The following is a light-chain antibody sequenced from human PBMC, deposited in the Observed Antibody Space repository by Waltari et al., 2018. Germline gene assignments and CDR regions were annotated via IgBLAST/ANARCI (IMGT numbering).Light chain of an antibody. J-gene: IGKJ1*01. CDR1: QSVGRS. Sequence: ETVLTQYPGPLSLSPGEGARLSCRASQSVGRSLVWYQQKPGRAPRLLIYGASTRATGIPDRFTGSGSGTDFSLTISRLEPEDFAVYYCQMYVRLPVTFGQGTKVEI. CDR2: GAS. V-gene: IGKV3-20*01. CDR3: QMYVRLPVT.